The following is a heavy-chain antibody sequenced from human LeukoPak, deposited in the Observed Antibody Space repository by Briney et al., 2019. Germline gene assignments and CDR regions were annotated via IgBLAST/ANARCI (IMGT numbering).Heavy chain of an antibody. CDR3: ARVSKPGWYDYYYMDV. J-gene: IGHJ6*03. D-gene: IGHD2/OR15-2a*01. CDR2: VLFDGSDQ. CDR1: GFNFNTYA. Sequence: GGSLRLSCAASGFNFNTYAMKWVRHAPGKGLEWLAVVLFDGSDQYYADSVQGRFTISRDNSQNTLYLQMDSLRVEDTAVYYCARVSKPGWYDYYYMDVWGKGTTVTVSS. V-gene: IGHV3-30*04.